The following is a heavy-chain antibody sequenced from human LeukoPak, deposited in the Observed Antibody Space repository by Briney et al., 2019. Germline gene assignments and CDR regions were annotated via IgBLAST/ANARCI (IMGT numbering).Heavy chain of an antibody. Sequence: SETLSLTCTVSGGSISSYYWGWIRQPPGKGLEWIGSIYYSGSTYYNPSLKSRVTISVDTSKNQFSLKLSSVTAADTAVYYCARDDSLTMVRGVIDYWGQGTLVTVSS. V-gene: IGHV4-39*07. CDR2: IYYSGST. D-gene: IGHD3-10*01. CDR1: GGSISSYY. J-gene: IGHJ4*02. CDR3: ARDDSLTMVRGVIDY.